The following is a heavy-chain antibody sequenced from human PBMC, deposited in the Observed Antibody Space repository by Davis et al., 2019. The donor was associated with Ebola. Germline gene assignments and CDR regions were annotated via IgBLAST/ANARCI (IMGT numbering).Heavy chain of an antibody. V-gene: IGHV1-69*13. D-gene: IGHD2-21*01. CDR2: IIPVSGIP. CDR3: ARGSLLHCSGECYSSLPF. Sequence: SVKVSCKASGGTFNTYAISWVRQAPGQGLDWMGGIIPVSGIPKYAQKFQGRVTITADESTSTVYMELSSLTSDDTAIYYCARGSLLHCSGECYSSLPFWGQGSLLTVSS. CDR1: GGTFNTYA. J-gene: IGHJ4*02.